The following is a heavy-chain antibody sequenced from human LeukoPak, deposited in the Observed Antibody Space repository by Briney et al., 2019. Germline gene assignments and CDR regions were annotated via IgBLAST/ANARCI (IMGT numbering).Heavy chain of an antibody. V-gene: IGHV4-59*01. J-gene: IGHJ4*02. CDR2: IYYSGST. Sequence: SETLSLTCTVSGGSISSYYWSWIRQPPGKGLEWIGYIYYSGSTNYNPSLKSRVTISVDTSKNQFSLKLASVTAADTAVYYCATGYSSTWYYFDYWGQGTLVTVSS. D-gene: IGHD6-13*01. CDR1: GGSISSYY. CDR3: ATGYSSTWYYFDY.